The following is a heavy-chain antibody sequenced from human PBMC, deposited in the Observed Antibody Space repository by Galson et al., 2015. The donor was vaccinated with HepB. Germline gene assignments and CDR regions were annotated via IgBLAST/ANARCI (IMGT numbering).Heavy chain of an antibody. V-gene: IGHV4-61*02. CDR2: IYTSGST. D-gene: IGHD1-26*01. Sequence: TLSLTCTVSGGSISSGSYYWSWIRRPAGKGLEWIGRIYTSGSTNYNPSLKSRVTMSVDTSKNQFSLKLSSVTAADTAVYYCARDRSGRLGFDYWGQGTLVTVSS. CDR3: ARDRSGRLGFDY. CDR1: GGSISSGSYY. J-gene: IGHJ4*02.